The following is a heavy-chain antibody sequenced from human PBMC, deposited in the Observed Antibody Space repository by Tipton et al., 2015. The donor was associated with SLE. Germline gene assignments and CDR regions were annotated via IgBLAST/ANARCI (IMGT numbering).Heavy chain of an antibody. CDR1: GGSFSGYY. Sequence: TLSLTCAVYGGSFSGYYWSWIRQPPGKGLEWIGYIYYSGSTNYNPSLKSRVTISVDTSKNQFSLKLSSVTAADTAVYYCARDSVYGRYSSGDYWGQGTLVTVSS. V-gene: IGHV4-59*12. CDR3: ARDSVYGRYSSGDY. J-gene: IGHJ4*02. D-gene: IGHD6-25*01. CDR2: IYYSGST.